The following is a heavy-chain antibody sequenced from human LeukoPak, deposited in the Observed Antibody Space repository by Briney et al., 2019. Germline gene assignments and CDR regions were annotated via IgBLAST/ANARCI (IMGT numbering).Heavy chain of an antibody. CDR1: GFTFSSYG. CDR3: ARESVEEYYFDY. Sequence: PGGSLRLSCAASGFTFSSYGMHWVRQAPGKGLEWVADIWYDGSNKYYADSVKGRFTISRDNSKNTLYLQMNSLRAEDTAVYYCARESVEEYYFDYWGEGTLVTVSS. CDR2: IWYDGSNK. J-gene: IGHJ4*02. V-gene: IGHV3-33*01.